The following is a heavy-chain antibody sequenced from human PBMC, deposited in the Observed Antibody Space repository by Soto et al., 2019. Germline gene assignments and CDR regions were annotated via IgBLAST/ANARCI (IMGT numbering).Heavy chain of an antibody. CDR1: GGSISSGGYS. CDR2: IYHSWST. Sequence: SETLSLTCAVSGGSISSGGYSLSWIRQPPGKGLEWIGYIYHSWSTYYNPSLKSRVTISVDRSKNQFSLKLSSVTAADTAVYYCARKYYDILTGYYYGMDVWGQGTTVTV. J-gene: IGHJ6*02. D-gene: IGHD3-9*01. CDR3: ARKYYDILTGYYYGMDV. V-gene: IGHV4-30-2*01.